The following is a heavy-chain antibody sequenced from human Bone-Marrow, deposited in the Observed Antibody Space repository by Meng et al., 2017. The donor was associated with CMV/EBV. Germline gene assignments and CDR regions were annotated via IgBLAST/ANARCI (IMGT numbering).Heavy chain of an antibody. CDR3: ARDCDTAMVYVWFYYYYGMDV. J-gene: IGHJ6*02. D-gene: IGHD5-18*01. Sequence: ASVKVSCKASGYTFTSYYMHWVRQAPGQGLEWMGIINPSGGSTSYAQKFQGRVTMTTDTSTSTAYMELRSLRSDDTAVYYCARDCDTAMVYVWFYYYYGMDVWGQGTTVTVSS. V-gene: IGHV1-46*01. CDR1: GYTFTSYY. CDR2: INPSGGST.